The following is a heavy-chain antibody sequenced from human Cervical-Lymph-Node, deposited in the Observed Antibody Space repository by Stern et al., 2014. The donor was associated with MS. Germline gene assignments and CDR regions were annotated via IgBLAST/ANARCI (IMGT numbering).Heavy chain of an antibody. CDR3: ARHSHSSSWYFY. Sequence: QLVESGPGLVKPSETLSLTCTVSGGSISSSSYYWGWIRQPPGKGLEWIGSIYYSGSTYYNPSLKSRVTISVDTSKNQFSLKLSSVTAADTAVYYCARHSHSSSWYFYWGQGTLVTVSS. J-gene: IGHJ4*02. CDR2: IYYSGST. D-gene: IGHD6-13*01. V-gene: IGHV4-39*01. CDR1: GGSISSSSYY.